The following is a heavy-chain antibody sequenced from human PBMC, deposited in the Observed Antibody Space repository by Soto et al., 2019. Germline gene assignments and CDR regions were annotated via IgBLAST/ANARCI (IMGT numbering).Heavy chain of an antibody. CDR1: GYTFTGDY. V-gene: IGHV1-2*02. Sequence: GASVKVSCKASGYTFTGDYMHWVRQAPGQGFEWMGWINPNSGGTNYAQKFQGRVTMTRDTSISTAYMELSRLRSDDTAVYYCAALGYCSSTSCHYVPNWGQGTLVTVSS. J-gene: IGHJ4*02. CDR2: INPNSGGT. D-gene: IGHD2-2*01. CDR3: AALGYCSSTSCHYVPN.